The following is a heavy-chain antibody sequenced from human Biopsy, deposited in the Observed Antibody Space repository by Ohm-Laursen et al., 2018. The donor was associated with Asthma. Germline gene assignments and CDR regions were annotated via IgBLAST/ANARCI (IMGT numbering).Heavy chain of an antibody. Sequence: SETLSLTCYVYPGSFSGFFWTWIRQSPGKGLEWIGETNERGVTNNNPSLKSRVIISIDTYWNRVSLKLTSVTAADTAVYYCARGPELDVWGQGTTVTASS. CDR1: PGSFSGFF. CDR3: ARGPELDV. J-gene: IGHJ6*02. CDR2: TNERGVT. V-gene: IGHV4-34*01.